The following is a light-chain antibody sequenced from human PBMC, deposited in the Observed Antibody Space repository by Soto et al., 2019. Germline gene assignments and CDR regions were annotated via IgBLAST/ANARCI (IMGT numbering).Light chain of an antibody. V-gene: IGLV2-14*01. J-gene: IGLJ2*01. Sequence: QSALTQPASVSGSPGQSITISCTGTSSDVGGYNYVSWYQQHPGKAPKLMIYDVSNQPSGVSNRFSGSKSGNTASLTISGLQAEDEADYYCSLYTSSSPVVFGGGTKLTVL. CDR1: SSDVGGYNY. CDR2: DVS. CDR3: SLYTSSSPVV.